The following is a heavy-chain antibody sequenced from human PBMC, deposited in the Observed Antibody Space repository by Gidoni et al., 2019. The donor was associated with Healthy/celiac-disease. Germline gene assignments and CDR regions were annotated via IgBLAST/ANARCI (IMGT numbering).Heavy chain of an antibody. CDR1: GFTFSSYA. CDR2: ISCSGGST. D-gene: IGHD3-10*01. CDR3: AKDARTFGELLYFENGIDY. J-gene: IGHJ4*02. V-gene: IGHV3-23*01. Sequence: EVQLLESGGGLVQPGGSLRLSCAASGFTFSSYARSWFRPVPGKGLAGVSAISCSGGSTYYADSVKGRFTISRDNSKNTLYLQMNSLRAEDTAVYYCAKDARTFGELLYFENGIDYWGQGPLVTVSS.